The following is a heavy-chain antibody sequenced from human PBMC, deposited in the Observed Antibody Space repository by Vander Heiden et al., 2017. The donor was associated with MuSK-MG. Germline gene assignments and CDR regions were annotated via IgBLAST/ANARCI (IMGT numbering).Heavy chain of an antibody. CDR1: GYTLTDLS. CDR2: FDPEDGET. V-gene: IGHV1-24*01. D-gene: IGHD5-18*01. Sequence: QVQLVQSGAEVKKPGASVKVSCKVSGYTLTDLSMHWVRQAPGKGLEWMGGFDPEDGETIYAQEFEGRVTMTEDTSTDTAYMDLSSLRSEDTAIYYCATDGPNSAWQSDYWGQGTLVTVS. J-gene: IGHJ4*02. CDR3: ATDGPNSAWQSDY.